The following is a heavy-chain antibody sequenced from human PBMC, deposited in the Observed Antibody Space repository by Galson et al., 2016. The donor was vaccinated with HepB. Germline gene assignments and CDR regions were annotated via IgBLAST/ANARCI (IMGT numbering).Heavy chain of an antibody. J-gene: IGHJ4*02. CDR2: VWYDEINK. D-gene: IGHD4-17*01. CDR3: ASGTTMTPDYFDC. CDR1: GFTFNSYG. Sequence: SLRLSCAASGFTFNSYGMHWVRQAPGKGLEWVALVWYDEINKFYRDSVKGRFTISRDNSKNTLYLQMNNLRAEDTAVYYCASGTTMTPDYFDCWGQGTLVTVSS. V-gene: IGHV3-33*01.